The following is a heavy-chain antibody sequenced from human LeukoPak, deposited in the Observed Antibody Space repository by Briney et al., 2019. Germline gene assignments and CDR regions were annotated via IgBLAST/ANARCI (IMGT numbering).Heavy chain of an antibody. CDR1: GGSISNTNW. V-gene: IGHV4-4*02. J-gene: IGHJ1*01. CDR3: ARGEGRFGSYLFQH. CDR2: VSLAGQT. D-gene: IGHD1-26*01. Sequence: SETLSLTCDVSGGSISNTNWWSWVRQPPGQGLEWIGEVSLAGQTNYNPSLNGRVTMSLDESSNQLSLELSSVTATDTAVYYCARGEGRFGSYLFQHWGQGTLVTVSS.